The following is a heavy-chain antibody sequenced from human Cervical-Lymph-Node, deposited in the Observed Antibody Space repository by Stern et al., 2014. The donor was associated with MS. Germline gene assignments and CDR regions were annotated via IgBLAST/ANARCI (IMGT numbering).Heavy chain of an antibody. CDR1: GFTFRSHA. D-gene: IGHD6-13*01. CDR3: ARDGQQLAPYTMDV. J-gene: IGHJ6*02. CDR2: IWYDGTNK. V-gene: IGHV3-33*01. Sequence: VQLVESGGGVVQPGRSLRLSCATSGFTFRSHAMHWVRQAPGKGLEWVAPIWYDGTNKYYADAVTGRFTISRDNSKNTLDLQMNSLRGEDTGVYYCARDGQQLAPYTMDVWGQGTTVTVSS.